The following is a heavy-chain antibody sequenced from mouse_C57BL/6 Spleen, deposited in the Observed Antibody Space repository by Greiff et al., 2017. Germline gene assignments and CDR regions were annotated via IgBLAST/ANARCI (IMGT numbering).Heavy chain of an antibody. D-gene: IGHD1-1*01. J-gene: IGHJ4*01. CDR2: IDPSDSYT. CDR1: GYTFTSYW. V-gene: IGHV1-69*01. CDR3: ASDYCGSSSSMDY. Sequence: QVQLQQPGAELVMPGASVKLSCKASGYTFTSYWMHWVKQRPGQGLEWIGEIDPSDSYTNYNQKFKGKSTLTVDKSSSTAYMQLSSLTSEDSAVYYCASDYCGSSSSMDYWGQGTSVTVSS.